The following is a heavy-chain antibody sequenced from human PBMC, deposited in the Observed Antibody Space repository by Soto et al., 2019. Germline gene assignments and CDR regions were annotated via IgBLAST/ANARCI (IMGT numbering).Heavy chain of an antibody. V-gene: IGHV1-69*01. CDR2: IIPIFGTA. J-gene: IGHJ4*02. Sequence: SSKARGVTKDCSSMWSPQQDPGQGLEWMGGIIPIFGTANYAQKFQGRVTITADESTSTAYMELSSLRSEDTAVYYCARTPTVTTVHFDYWGQGTLVIVSS. D-gene: IGHD4-17*01. CDR1: GVTKDCSS. CDR3: ARTPTVTTVHFDY.